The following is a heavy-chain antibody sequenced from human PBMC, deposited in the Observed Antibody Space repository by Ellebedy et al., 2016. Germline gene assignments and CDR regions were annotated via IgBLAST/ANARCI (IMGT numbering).Heavy chain of an antibody. J-gene: IGHJ4*02. Sequence: GESLKISXAASGFTFSSYGMHWVRQAPGKGLEWVAVISYDGSNKYYADSVKGRFTISRDNSKNTLYLQMNSLRAEDTAVYYCTTGASYDFWSGKTPVDYWGQGTLVTVSS. V-gene: IGHV3-30*03. D-gene: IGHD3-3*01. CDR1: GFTFSSYG. CDR3: TTGASYDFWSGKTPVDY. CDR2: ISYDGSNK.